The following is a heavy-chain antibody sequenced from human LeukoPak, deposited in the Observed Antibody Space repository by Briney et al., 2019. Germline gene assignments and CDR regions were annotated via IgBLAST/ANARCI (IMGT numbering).Heavy chain of an antibody. J-gene: IGHJ6*03. D-gene: IGHD3-10*01. Sequence: GASVKVSCKASGYTFTNYGVSWVRQAPGQGLEWMGWISTYNGNTNYAQKLQGRVTMTTDTSTSTAYMELRSLRSDDTAVYYCARGNTMVRGVNYYYYYYVDVWGKGTTVTVSS. CDR3: ARGNTMVRGVNYYYYYYVDV. CDR2: ISTYNGNT. CDR1: GYTFTNYG. V-gene: IGHV1-18*01.